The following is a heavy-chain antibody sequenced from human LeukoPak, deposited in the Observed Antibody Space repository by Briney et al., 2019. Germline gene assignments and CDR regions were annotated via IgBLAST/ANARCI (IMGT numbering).Heavy chain of an antibody. CDR2: INPNSGGT. CDR1: VYTFTGYY. D-gene: IGHD3-22*01. CDR3: ARDTVYDSSGYYWNYFDY. V-gene: IGHV1-2*02. J-gene: IGHJ4*02. Sequence: ASVKVSCKASVYTFTGYYMHWVRQAPGQGLEWMGWINPNSGGTNYAQKFQGRVTMTRDTSISPAYMELSRLRSDDTAVYYCARDTVYDSSGYYWNYFDYWGQGTLVTVSS.